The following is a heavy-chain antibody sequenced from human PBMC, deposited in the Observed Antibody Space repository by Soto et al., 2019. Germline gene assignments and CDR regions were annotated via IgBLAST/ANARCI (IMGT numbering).Heavy chain of an antibody. CDR1: VVSISSCGYS. CDR2: IYHSGST. Sequence: SETLSLTCAVSVVSISSCGYSWIWIRQPPGKGMECIVYIYHSGSTYYNPSLKSRVTISVDSSKNQFALKLSAVTAADTAVYYCASSATVTTEDYWGQGTLVTVSS. CDR3: ASSATVTTEDY. V-gene: IGHV4-30-2*01. J-gene: IGHJ4*02. D-gene: IGHD4-17*01.